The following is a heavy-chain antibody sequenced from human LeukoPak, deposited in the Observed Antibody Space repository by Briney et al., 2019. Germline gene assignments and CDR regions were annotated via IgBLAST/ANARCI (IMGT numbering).Heavy chain of an antibody. CDR1: GGSFSGYY. Sequence: SETLSLTCAVYGGSFSGYYWSWIRQPPGKGLEWIGEINHSGSTNHNPSLKSRVTISVDTSKNQFSLKLSSVTAADTAVYYCARGRGSSSSFSYYGMDVWGQGTTVTVSS. V-gene: IGHV4-34*01. CDR3: ARGRGSSSSFSYYGMDV. J-gene: IGHJ6*02. D-gene: IGHD6-13*01. CDR2: INHSGST.